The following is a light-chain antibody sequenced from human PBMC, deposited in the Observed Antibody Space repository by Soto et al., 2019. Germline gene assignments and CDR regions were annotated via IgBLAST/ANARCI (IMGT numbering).Light chain of an antibody. CDR1: QSVSSY. V-gene: IGKV3-11*01. J-gene: IGKJ1*01. CDR3: LQRNDWPWT. Sequence: EIVLTQSPATLSLSPGERATLSCRASQSVSSYLTWYQQKPGQPPRLLIYDASHRATGIPARFGGSGSGTDFTLTISGLEPEDFAVYYCLQRNDWPWTFGQGTRVEIK. CDR2: DAS.